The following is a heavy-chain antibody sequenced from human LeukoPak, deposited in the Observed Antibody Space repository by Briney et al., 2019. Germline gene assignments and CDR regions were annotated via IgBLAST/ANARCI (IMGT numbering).Heavy chain of an antibody. D-gene: IGHD4-11*01. J-gene: IGHJ5*02. V-gene: IGHV4-59*13. CDR1: GGSISSSY. CDR2: IHYSGCP. CDR3: ARDVGVTTAAFDP. Sequence: PSETLSLTCTVSGGSISSSYWSWIRQPPGKGLERIGFIHYSGCPNYEPSLKSRIAMSVDTSTNQFSLKLSSLTAADTAVYYCARDVGVTTAAFDPWGQGTLVTVSS.